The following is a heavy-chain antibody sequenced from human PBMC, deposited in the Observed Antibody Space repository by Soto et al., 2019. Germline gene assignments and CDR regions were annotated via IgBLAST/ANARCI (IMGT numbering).Heavy chain of an antibody. V-gene: IGHV4-30-4*01. CDR1: GASVAGGSYY. J-gene: IGHJ5*02. CDR2: IPSRGRP. Sequence: LSLTCSVSGASVAGGSYYWSWVGQPPGKGLEWIGYIPSRGRPFYNPSLTSRGTISADTSKNQLSLQLTSVTAADTAVYYCARDTYSGYDFGLWGQGTLVTVSS. D-gene: IGHD5-12*01. CDR3: ARDTYSGYDFGL.